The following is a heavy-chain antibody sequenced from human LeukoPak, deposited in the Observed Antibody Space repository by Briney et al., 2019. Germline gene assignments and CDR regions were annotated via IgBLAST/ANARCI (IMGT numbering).Heavy chain of an antibody. CDR3: ARDAFSTVEPGDYYYYYMDV. CDR1: GGSISSHY. Sequence: PSETLSLTCTVSGGSISSHYWSWIRQPPGKGLEWIGYTYYSGSTNYNPSLKSRVTISVDTSKNQFSLKLSSVTAADTAVYYCARDAFSTVEPGDYYYYYMDVWGKGTTVTVSS. CDR2: TYYSGST. J-gene: IGHJ6*03. D-gene: IGHD4-23*01. V-gene: IGHV4-59*11.